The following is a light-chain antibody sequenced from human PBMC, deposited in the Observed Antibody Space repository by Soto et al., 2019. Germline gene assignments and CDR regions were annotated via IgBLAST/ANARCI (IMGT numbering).Light chain of an antibody. CDR3: SSYTSSSTV. Sequence: QSALTQPASVSGSPGQSITISCTGTSSDVGGYSYVSWYQQYPGKAPKLMIYDVNNRPSGVSNRFSGSKSGNTASLIISGLQAEDEADYYCSSYTSSSTVFGGGTKLTVL. V-gene: IGLV2-14*01. J-gene: IGLJ2*01. CDR2: DVN. CDR1: SSDVGGYSY.